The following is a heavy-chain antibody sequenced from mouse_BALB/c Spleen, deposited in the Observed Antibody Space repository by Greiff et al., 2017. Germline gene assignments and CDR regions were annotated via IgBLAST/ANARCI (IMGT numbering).Heavy chain of an antibody. CDR1: GYSITSGYY. V-gene: IGHV3-6*02. CDR2: ISYDGSN. J-gene: IGHJ4*01. D-gene: IGHD2-3*01. Sequence: VQLKESGPGLVKPSQSLSLTCSVTGYSITSGYYWNWIRQFPGNKLEWMGYISYDGSNNYNPSLKNRISITRDTSKNQFFLKLNSVTTEDTATYYCAREGLLRGMDYWGQGTSVTVSS. CDR3: AREGLLRGMDY.